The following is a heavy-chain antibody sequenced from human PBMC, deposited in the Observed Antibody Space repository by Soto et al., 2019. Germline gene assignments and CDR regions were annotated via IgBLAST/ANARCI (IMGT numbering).Heavy chain of an antibody. V-gene: IGHV3-33*01. Sequence: GGSLRLSCAASGFTFSSYGMHWVRQAPGKGLEWVAVIWYDGSNKYYADSVKGRFTISRDNSKNTLYLQMNSLRAEDTAVYYWARDDPRDSYVGLIDYWGQGTLVTVSS. D-gene: IGHD5-18*01. J-gene: IGHJ4*02. CDR3: ARDDPRDSYVGLIDY. CDR1: GFTFSSYG. CDR2: IWYDGSNK.